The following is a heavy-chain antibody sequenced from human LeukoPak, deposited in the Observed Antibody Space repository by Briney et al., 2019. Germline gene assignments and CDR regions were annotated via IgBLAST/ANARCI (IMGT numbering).Heavy chain of an antibody. J-gene: IGHJ6*03. V-gene: IGHV3-21*01. CDR3: ARDHTGGGSGWSYYYYYYMDV. Sequence: GGSLRLSCAASGFTFSSYSMNWVRQAPGKGLEWVSSISSSSSYIYYADSVKGRLTISRDNAKNSLYLQMNSLRAEDTAVYYCARDHTGGGSGWSYYYYYYMDVWGKGTTVTVSS. CDR1: GFTFSSYS. D-gene: IGHD6-19*01. CDR2: ISSSSSYI.